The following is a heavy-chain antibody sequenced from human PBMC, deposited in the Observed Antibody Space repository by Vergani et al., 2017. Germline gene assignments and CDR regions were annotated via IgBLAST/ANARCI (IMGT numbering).Heavy chain of an antibody. CDR1: GYTFTSYW. CDR2: IYPGDSDT. V-gene: IGHV5-51*01. J-gene: IGHJ6*02. D-gene: IGHD3-22*01. CDR3: ARQIVVPGYGMDV. Sequence: EVQLVQSGAEVKKPGESLKISCKGSGYTFTSYWIGWVRQMPGKGLEWMGIIYPGDSDTRYSPSFQGQVTISADTSISTAYLQWSSLKASDTAMYYCARQIVVPGYGMDVWGQGTTVTVSS.